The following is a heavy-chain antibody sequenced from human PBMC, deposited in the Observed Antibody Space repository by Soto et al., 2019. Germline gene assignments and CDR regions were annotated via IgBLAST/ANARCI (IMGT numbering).Heavy chain of an antibody. J-gene: IGHJ4*02. Sequence: ASVKVSCKASGYTFTSYAMHWVRQAPGQRLEWMGWINAGNGNTKYSQKFQGRVTITRDTSASTAYMELSSLRSEDTAVYYCARDKIVGGWYYFDYWGQVTLVTVSS. CDR3: ARDKIVGGWYYFDY. V-gene: IGHV1-3*01. D-gene: IGHD6-19*01. CDR2: INAGNGNT. CDR1: GYTFTSYA.